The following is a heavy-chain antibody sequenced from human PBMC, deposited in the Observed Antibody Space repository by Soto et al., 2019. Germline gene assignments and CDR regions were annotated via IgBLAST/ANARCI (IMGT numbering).Heavy chain of an antibody. Sequence: LSLTCTVSGGSISSYYWSWIRQPPGKGLEWIGYFYYSGSTNYNPSLKSRFTISRDNAKNSLYLQMNSLRAEDTVLYYCARAVGYFDWLLSFDYWGQGTLVTVSS. D-gene: IGHD3-9*01. V-gene: IGHV4-59*12. CDR3: ARAVGYFDWLLSFDY. J-gene: IGHJ4*02. CDR2: FYYSGST. CDR1: GGSISSYY.